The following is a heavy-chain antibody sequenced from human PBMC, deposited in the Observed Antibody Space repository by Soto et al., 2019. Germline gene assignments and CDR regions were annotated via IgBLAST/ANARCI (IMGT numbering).Heavy chain of an antibody. Sequence: LSCAASGFTFSNAWMSWVRQAPGKGLEWVGRIKSKTDGGTTDYAAPVKGRFTISRDDSKNTLYLQMNSLKTEDTAVYYCTGPVYYDFWSGFSGYYGMDVWGQGTTVTVSS. CDR1: GFTFSNAW. CDR2: IKSKTDGGTT. V-gene: IGHV3-15*01. J-gene: IGHJ6*02. CDR3: TGPVYYDFWSGFSGYYGMDV. D-gene: IGHD3-3*01.